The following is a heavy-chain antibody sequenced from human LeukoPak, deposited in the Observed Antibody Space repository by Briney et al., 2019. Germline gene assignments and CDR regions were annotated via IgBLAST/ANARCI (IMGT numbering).Heavy chain of an antibody. CDR1: GYTFTGYY. J-gene: IGHJ4*02. V-gene: IGHV1-2*02. CDR3: ARASMVRGVIDR. Sequence: ASVKVSCKASGYTFTGYYMHWVRQAPGQGLEWMGWINPNSGGTNYAQKFQGRVTMTRDTSISTAYMELSRLRSDDTAVYYCARASMVRGVIDRWGQGTLVTVSS. CDR2: INPNSGGT. D-gene: IGHD3-10*01.